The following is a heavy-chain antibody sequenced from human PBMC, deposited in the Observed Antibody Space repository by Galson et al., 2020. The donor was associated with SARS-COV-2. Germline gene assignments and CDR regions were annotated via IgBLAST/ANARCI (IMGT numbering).Heavy chain of an antibody. CDR2: IYDSGNT. V-gene: IGHV4-30-2*01. J-gene: IGHJ4*02. CDR1: GGPVSSGAFS. CDR3: ARGQQTELLTPFDF. Sequence: SQTLPLTCAVPGGPVSSGAFSRTWIRQPPRTGLEWIGYIYDSGNTYYNPSLKSRVSISVDRSKNQFSLNLSPVTAADTAVYYCARGQQTELLTPFDFWGQGTLVTVSS. D-gene: IGHD1-26*01.